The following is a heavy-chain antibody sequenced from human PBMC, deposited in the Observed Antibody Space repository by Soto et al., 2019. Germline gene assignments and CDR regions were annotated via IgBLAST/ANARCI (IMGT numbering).Heavy chain of an antibody. D-gene: IGHD4-17*01. CDR2: IKQDGSEK. CDR1: GFTFSSYC. CDR3: ARENTVTLGFHYAMDV. V-gene: IGHV3-7*03. J-gene: IGHJ6*02. Sequence: PXGCLRLFCAACGFTFSSYCMNWVRQAPGKGLEWVASIKQDGSEKYYVDSVAGRFTISRDNAKNSLYLQMNSLRAEDTAVYYCARENTVTLGFHYAMDVCGQGTTVTVSS.